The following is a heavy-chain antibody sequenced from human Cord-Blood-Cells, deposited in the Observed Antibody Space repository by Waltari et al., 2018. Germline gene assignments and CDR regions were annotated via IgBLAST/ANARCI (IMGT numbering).Heavy chain of an antibody. D-gene: IGHD6-13*01. CDR2: FDPEDGET. J-gene: IGHJ1*01. CDR1: GYTLTELS. V-gene: IGHV1-24*01. CDR3: ATATYSSSWYGYFQH. Sequence: KPGASVKVSCKVSGYTLTELSMHWVRQAPGKGLEWMGGFDPEDGETIYAQKFQGRVTMTEDTSTDTAYMELSSLRSEDTAVYYCATATYSSSWYGYFQHWGKGTLVTVSS.